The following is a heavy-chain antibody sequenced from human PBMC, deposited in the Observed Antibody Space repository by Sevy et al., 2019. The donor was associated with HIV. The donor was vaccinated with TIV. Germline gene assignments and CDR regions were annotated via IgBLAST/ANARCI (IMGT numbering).Heavy chain of an antibody. Sequence: GGSLRLACAASGFIFSRYAMHWVRLPPGKGLEWVAVICYDGNNRYYADSVKGRFTISRDNSKNTLYLQMNSLRAEDTAVYYCATSQSSGTYYNTLDYWGQGTLVTVSS. CDR3: ATSQSSGTYYNTLDY. CDR2: ICYDGNNR. CDR1: GFIFSRYA. V-gene: IGHV3-33*01. D-gene: IGHD1-26*01. J-gene: IGHJ4*02.